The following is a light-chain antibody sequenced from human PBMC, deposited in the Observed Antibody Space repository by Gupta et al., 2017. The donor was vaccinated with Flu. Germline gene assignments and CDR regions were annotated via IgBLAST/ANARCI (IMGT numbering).Light chain of an antibody. V-gene: IGLV2-14*01. CDR2: EVT. J-gene: IGLJ3*02. Sequence: QSITISCTGTNSDLGFYNYISWYQQRPGKAPKLIIYEVTNRPSGVSDRFSGSKSGKTASLTISGLQAEDEAHYYCCSYTYTEAVFGGGTKLTVL. CDR3: CSYTYTEAV. CDR1: NSDLGFYNY.